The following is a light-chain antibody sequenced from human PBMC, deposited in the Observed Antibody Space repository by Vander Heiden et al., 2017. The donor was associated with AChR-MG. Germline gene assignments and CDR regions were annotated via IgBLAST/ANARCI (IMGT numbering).Light chain of an antibody. V-gene: IGLV2-14*03. CDR2: DVS. Sequence: QSALTQPASVSGSPGQSITISCTGTSTDVGGYDYVSWYQQHPGKAPKLMIYDVSSRPSGVSNRFSGSKSGNTASLTISGLQAEDDADYHCSSYTSSRTVVFGGGTKLTVL. J-gene: IGLJ2*01. CDR3: SSYTSSRTVV. CDR1: STDVGGYDY.